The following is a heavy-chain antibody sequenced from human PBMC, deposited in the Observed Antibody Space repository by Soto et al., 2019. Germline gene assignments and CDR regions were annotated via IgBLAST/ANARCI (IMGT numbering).Heavy chain of an antibody. Sequence: QVQLQESGPGLVRPSQTLSLTCTVSGGSITNGDYYWNWIRQHPGKGLEWIGYINYRGTTFYNPSLKSRVLISVETAKNQFSLNLSSVTAADTAVYFCARDAPGEAPYWGQGTLVTLSS. CDR1: GGSITNGDYY. CDR2: INYRGTT. D-gene: IGHD2-2*01. CDR3: ARDAPGEAPY. V-gene: IGHV4-31*03. J-gene: IGHJ4*02.